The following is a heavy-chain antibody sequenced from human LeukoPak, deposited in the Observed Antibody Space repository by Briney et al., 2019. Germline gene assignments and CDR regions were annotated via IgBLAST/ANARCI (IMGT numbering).Heavy chain of an antibody. V-gene: IGHV6-1*01. Sequence: SQTLSLTCAISGDSLSSNRAAWNWLRQSPSRGLEWLGRTYYRSKWYNDYGVSVKSGITSNANTSKNQFTLRLSSVTPENTAVYYCGKGDGWFEYWGQGTLGTVSS. CDR2: TYYRSKWYN. CDR3: GKGDGWFEY. D-gene: IGHD5-24*01. J-gene: IGHJ4*02. CDR1: GDSLSSNRAA.